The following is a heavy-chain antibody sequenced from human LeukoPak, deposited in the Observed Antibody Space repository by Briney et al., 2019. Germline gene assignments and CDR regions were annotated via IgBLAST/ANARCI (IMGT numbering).Heavy chain of an antibody. V-gene: IGHV1-18*01. CDR3: ARGGYGDSSGYYYGY. D-gene: IGHD3-22*01. J-gene: IGHJ4*02. CDR1: GYTFTSYA. Sequence: GASVKVSCKASGYTFTSYAISWVRQAPGQGLEWMGWISAYNGNTNYAQKFQGRVAMTTDTSTSTAYMELRSLRSDDTAVYYCARGGYGDSSGYYYGYWGQGTLVTVSS. CDR2: ISAYNGNT.